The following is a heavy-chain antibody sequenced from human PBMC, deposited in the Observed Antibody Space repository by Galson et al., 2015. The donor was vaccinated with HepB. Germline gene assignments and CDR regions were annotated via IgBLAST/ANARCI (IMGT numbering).Heavy chain of an antibody. J-gene: IGHJ4*02. D-gene: IGHD1-14*01. Sequence: SLRLSCAASEFTFSNFGMHWVRQAPGKGLEWVAVIWYDGSKEYYADSVKGRFTISSDNSKNTLYLQMNSLRAEDTAVYHCTRYNGNLPAFDYWGQGTLVTVSS. V-gene: IGHV3-33*01. CDR1: EFTFSNFG. CDR2: IWYDGSKE. CDR3: TRYNGNLPAFDY.